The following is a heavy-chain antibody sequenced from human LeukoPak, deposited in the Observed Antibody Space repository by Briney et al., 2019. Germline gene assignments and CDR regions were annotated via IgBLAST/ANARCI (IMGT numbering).Heavy chain of an antibody. D-gene: IGHD3-22*01. CDR1: GYTFTGYY. J-gene: IGHJ5*02. CDR3: AREDYYDSSGYSPGWFDP. Sequence: GASVKVSCEASGYTFTGYYMHWVRQAPGQGLEWMGWINPNSGGTNYAQKFQGRVTMTRDTSISTAYMELSRLRSDDTAVYYCAREDYYDSSGYSPGWFDPWGQGTLVTVSS. CDR2: INPNSGGT. V-gene: IGHV1-2*02.